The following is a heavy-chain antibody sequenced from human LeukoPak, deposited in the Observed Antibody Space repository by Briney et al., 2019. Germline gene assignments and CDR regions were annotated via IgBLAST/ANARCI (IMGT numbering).Heavy chain of an antibody. CDR3: ASTAAAGTDGLFDP. V-gene: IGHV3-21*01. J-gene: IGHJ5*02. D-gene: IGHD6-13*01. CDR1: GFTFSSYS. CDR2: ISSSSSYI. Sequence: SGGSLRLSCAASGFTFSSYSMNWVRQAPGKGLEWVSSISSSSSYIYYADSVKGRFTISRDNAKNSLYLQMNSLRAEDTAVYYCASTAAAGTDGLFDPWGQGTLVTVSS.